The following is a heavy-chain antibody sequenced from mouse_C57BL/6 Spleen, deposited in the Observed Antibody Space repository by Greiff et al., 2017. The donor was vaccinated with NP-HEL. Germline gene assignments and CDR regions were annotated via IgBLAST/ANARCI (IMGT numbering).Heavy chain of an antibody. CDR3: ARPPFITTVPAWFAY. Sequence: EVHLVESGGGLVKPGGSLKLSCAASGFTFSDYGMHWVRQAPEKGLEWVAYISSGSSTIYYADTVKGRFTISRDNAKNTLFLQMTSLRSEDTAMYYCARPPFITTVPAWFAYWGQGTLVTVSA. D-gene: IGHD1-1*01. CDR2: ISSGSSTI. CDR1: GFTFSDYG. V-gene: IGHV5-17*01. J-gene: IGHJ3*01.